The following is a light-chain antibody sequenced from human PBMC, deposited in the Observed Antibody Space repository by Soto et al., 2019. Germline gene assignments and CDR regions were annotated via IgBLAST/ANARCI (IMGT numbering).Light chain of an antibody. V-gene: IGLV1-47*02. J-gene: IGLJ7*01. CDR2: LGD. Sequence: QSVLTQPHSASSTPGQTVTISCSGSTSNIGTFYVYWYQHLPGTAPKLLIYLGDQRASGVSDRFSGSKSGTSASLAINGLRSDDEADYYCAAWDDNLNAYVFGSGTQLTVL. CDR1: TSNIGTFY. CDR3: AAWDDNLNAYV.